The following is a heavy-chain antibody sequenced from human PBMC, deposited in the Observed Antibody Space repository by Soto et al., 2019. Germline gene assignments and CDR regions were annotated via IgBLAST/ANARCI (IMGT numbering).Heavy chain of an antibody. V-gene: IGHV1-24*01. CDR2: FDPEDGET. D-gene: IGHD3-22*01. J-gene: IGHJ4*02. Sequence: AASVKVSCKVSGYTLTELSMHWVRQAPGKGLEWMGGFDPEDGETIYAQKFQGRVTMTEDTSTDTAYMELSSLRSEDTAVYYCATTVGDSSGYYYGYWGQGTLVTVSS. CDR3: ATTVGDSSGYYYGY. CDR1: GYTLTELS.